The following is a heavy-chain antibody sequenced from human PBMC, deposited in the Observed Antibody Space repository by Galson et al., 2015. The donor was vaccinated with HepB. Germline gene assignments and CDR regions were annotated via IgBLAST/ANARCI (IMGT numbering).Heavy chain of an antibody. CDR3: AKAPDGPYSTYYCYYGMDV. J-gene: IGHJ6*02. V-gene: IGHV3-23*01. D-gene: IGHD6-13*01. CDR2: ISGSGGST. Sequence: SLRLSCAASGFTFSSYAMSWVRQAPGKGLEWVSAISGSGGSTYYADSVKGRFTISRDNSKNTLYLQMNSLRAEDTAVYYCAKAPDGPYSTYYCYYGMDVWGQGTTVTVSS. CDR1: GFTFSSYA.